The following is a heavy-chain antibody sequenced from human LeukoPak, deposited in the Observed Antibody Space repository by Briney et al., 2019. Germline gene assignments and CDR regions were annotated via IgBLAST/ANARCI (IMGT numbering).Heavy chain of an antibody. J-gene: IGHJ6*04. CDR2: ISSSGSTI. CDR3: AELGITMIGGV. CDR1: GFTFSSYE. V-gene: IGHV3-48*03. D-gene: IGHD3-10*02. Sequence: GGSLRLSCAASGFTFSSYEMNWVRQAPGKGLEWVSYISSSGSTIYYADSVKGRFPISRDNAKNSLYPQMNSLRAEDTAVYYCAELGITMIGGVWGKGTTVTISS.